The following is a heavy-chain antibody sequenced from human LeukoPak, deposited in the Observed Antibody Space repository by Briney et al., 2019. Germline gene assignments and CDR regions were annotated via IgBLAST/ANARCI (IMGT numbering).Heavy chain of an antibody. CDR1: GGSISSGGYY. V-gene: IGHV4-31*03. Sequence: PSQTLSLTCTVSGGSISSGGYYWSWIRQHPGKGLEWIGYIYYSGSTYYNPSLKSRVTISVDTSKNQFSLKLSSVTAADTAVYYCARERSSSSEGGMDVWGQGTTVTVSS. J-gene: IGHJ6*02. D-gene: IGHD6-6*01. CDR3: ARERSSSSEGGMDV. CDR2: IYYSGST.